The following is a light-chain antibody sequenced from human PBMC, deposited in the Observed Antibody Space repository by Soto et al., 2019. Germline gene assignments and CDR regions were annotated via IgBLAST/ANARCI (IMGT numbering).Light chain of an antibody. V-gene: IGLV4-69*01. J-gene: IGLJ1*01. CDR2: LNSDGSH. Sequence: QLVLPQSPSASASLGASVKLTCTLSSGHSSYAIAWHQQQPEKGPRYLMKLNSDGSHSKGAGIPDRFSGSSSGAERYLTISRLQSEDEAEYYCQTWGTGIHYVFGTGTKLTVL. CDR1: SGHSSYA. CDR3: QTWGTGIHYV.